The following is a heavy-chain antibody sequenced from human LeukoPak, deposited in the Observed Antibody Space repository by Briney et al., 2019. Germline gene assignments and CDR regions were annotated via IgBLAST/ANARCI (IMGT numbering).Heavy chain of an antibody. J-gene: IGHJ4*02. Sequence: GGSLRLSCGASGFTFSGYWMSWVRQAPGKGLEWVDNINQGGSEKNYVASVKGRLTISRDNAKNSLYLQMNSLRAEDTAVYFCARDSLGSGSYYDYWGQGTLVTVSS. CDR2: INQGGSEK. CDR1: GFTFSGYW. V-gene: IGHV3-7*01. D-gene: IGHD3-10*01. CDR3: ARDSLGSGSYYDY.